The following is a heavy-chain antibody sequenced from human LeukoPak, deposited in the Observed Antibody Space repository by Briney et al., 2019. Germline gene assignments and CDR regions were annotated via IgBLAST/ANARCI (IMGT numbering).Heavy chain of an antibody. J-gene: IGHJ4*02. D-gene: IGHD6-13*01. CDR3: ARRSGYSSNWLDF. V-gene: IGHV1-2*02. Sequence: ASVKVSCKASGYTFTGYYMHWVRQAPGQGLEWMGSINPHSGGANYAPKFQGRVAMTRDTSISTAYVELSSLRSDDTAVYYCARRSGYSSNWLDFWGQGTLVTVSS. CDR2: INPHSGGA. CDR1: GYTFTGYY.